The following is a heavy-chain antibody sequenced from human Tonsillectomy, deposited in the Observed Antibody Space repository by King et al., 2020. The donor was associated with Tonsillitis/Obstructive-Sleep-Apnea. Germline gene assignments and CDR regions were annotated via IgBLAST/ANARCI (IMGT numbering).Heavy chain of an antibody. Sequence: RLQESGPGLVKPSGTLSLTCGVSGGSISSTNWWIWVRQPPGKGLEWIGEIFHSGSTSYNPSLKSRVTISLDKSKNQFSLKLRSVTAADTALYYCARGGFYGSGSPALYFDYWGQGTLVTVSS. CDR3: ARGGFYGSGSPALYFDY. CDR1: GGSISSTNW. V-gene: IGHV4-4*02. CDR2: IFHSGST. D-gene: IGHD3-10*01. J-gene: IGHJ4*02.